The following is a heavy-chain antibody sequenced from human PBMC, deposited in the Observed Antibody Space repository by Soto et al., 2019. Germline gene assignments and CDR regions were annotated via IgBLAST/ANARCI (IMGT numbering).Heavy chain of an antibody. Sequence: ASVKVSCKASGYTFTRYTMNWVRQAPGQSLEWMGCINPDNGNTKSSQKFQDRVIITRDTSASTAYMDLSSLRSEDTAVYYCARGIATGQLDPWGQGTLVTVSS. V-gene: IGHV1-3*01. D-gene: IGHD2-15*01. CDR3: ARGIATGQLDP. J-gene: IGHJ5*02. CDR2: INPDNGNT. CDR1: GYTFTRYT.